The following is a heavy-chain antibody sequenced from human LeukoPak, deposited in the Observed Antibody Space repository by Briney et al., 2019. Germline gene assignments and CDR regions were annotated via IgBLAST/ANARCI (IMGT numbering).Heavy chain of an antibody. Sequence: PSETLSLTCTVSGVSISSYYWSWIRQPPGKGLEWIWYIYCSGSTNYNPSLKSQVTISVDTSKNQSSLKLSSVTAADTAVYYCASHDYGDYQGYWGQGTLVTVSS. CDR2: IYCSGST. CDR3: ASHDYGDYQGY. J-gene: IGHJ4*02. CDR1: GVSISSYY. V-gene: IGHV4-59*01. D-gene: IGHD4-17*01.